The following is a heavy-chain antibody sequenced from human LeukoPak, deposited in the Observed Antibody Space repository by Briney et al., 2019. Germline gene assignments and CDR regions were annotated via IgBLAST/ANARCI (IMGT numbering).Heavy chain of an antibody. V-gene: IGHV4-39*07. J-gene: IGHJ3*02. CDR1: GAFFSNDYH. CDR3: ARPARPRTYYYDNDAFDT. Sequence: SETLSLTCTVSGAFFSNDYHWGWIRQSPGKGLDWIGTMGYGGRTYFSPSLKSRVSLSIDMSRTYFSLILKSVSAADTAVYYCARPARPRTYYYDNDAFDTWGQGTMVTVSS. D-gene: IGHD3-22*01. CDR2: MGYGGRT.